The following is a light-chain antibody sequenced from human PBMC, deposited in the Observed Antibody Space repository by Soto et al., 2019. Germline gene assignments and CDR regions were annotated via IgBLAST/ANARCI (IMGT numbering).Light chain of an antibody. CDR2: GTS. J-gene: IGKJ1*01. CDR1: QSVSSSD. V-gene: IGKV3-20*01. Sequence: EMVLTQSPGTLSLSPEERATLSCRARQSVSSSDLAWYQQKPGQPPMLLIYGTSSRATGNQDRFSGSGSGTDFTLTISRLEPEDFAVYYWQQYGSSRTFGQGTKVEIK. CDR3: QQYGSSRT.